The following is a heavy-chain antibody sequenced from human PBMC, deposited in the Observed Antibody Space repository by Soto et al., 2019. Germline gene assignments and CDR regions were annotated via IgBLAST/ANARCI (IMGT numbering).Heavy chain of an antibody. J-gene: IGHJ4*02. D-gene: IGHD5-18*01. Sequence: SETLSLTCTVSGGSISSSSYYWGWIRQPPGKGLEWIGSIYYSGSTYYNPSLKSRVTISVDTSKNQFSLKLSSVTAADTAVYYCARHKGHLTAKGLADYWGQGTLVTVSS. CDR1: GGSISSSSYY. CDR2: IYYSGST. CDR3: ARHKGHLTAKGLADY. V-gene: IGHV4-39*01.